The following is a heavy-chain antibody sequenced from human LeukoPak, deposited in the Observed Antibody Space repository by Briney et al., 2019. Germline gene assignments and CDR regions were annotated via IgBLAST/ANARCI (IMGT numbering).Heavy chain of an antibody. Sequence: AASVKVSCKASGYSFTGYYIHWMRQAPGRGLEWMGRINPNSGVTRCAQQFQGRVTMTRDTSITTAYMELSSLRSDDTAVYYCARVRPDGDKMFYFDNWGQGTLVTVSS. J-gene: IGHJ4*02. CDR3: ARVRPDGDKMFYFDN. CDR2: INPNSGVT. V-gene: IGHV1-2*06. D-gene: IGHD1-14*01. CDR1: GYSFTGYY.